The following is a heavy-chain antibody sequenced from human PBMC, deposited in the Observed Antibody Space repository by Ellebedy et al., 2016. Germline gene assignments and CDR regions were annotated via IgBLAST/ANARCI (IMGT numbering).Heavy chain of an antibody. V-gene: IGHV3-33*01. CDR2: IWYDGSNK. J-gene: IGHJ4*02. CDR3: ARPRLDFSSPDFDY. CDR1: GFTFSNYG. Sequence: GESLKISXAASGFTFSNYGMHWVRQPPGKGLEWVAVIWYDGSNKYYEASVKGRFTISRDNSKNTLHLQMNSLRAEDTAVYYCARPRLDFSSPDFDYWGQGTLVTVSS. D-gene: IGHD6-13*01.